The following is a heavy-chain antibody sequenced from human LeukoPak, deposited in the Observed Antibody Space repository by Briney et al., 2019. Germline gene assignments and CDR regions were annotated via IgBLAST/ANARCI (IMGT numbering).Heavy chain of an antibody. CDR1: GFTFSNYW. J-gene: IGHJ3*02. Sequence: PGGSLRLSCAASGFTFSNYWMSWVRQAPGKGLEWVANIKQDGSEKYYVDSVKGRFTISRDNAKNSLYLQMNSLRAEDTALYHCARDNYYYDSSGLNAFDIWGQGTMVTVSS. CDR2: IKQDGSEK. CDR3: ARDNYYYDSSGLNAFDI. D-gene: IGHD3-22*01. V-gene: IGHV3-7*03.